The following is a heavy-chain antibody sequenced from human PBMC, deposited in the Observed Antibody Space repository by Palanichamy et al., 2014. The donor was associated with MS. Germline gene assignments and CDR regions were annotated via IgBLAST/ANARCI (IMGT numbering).Heavy chain of an antibody. D-gene: IGHD3-3*01. Sequence: QVHLVESGGGVVPPGGSLRLSCTTSGFTLNSYGMHWVRHAPGKGLEWVAFLSHDGSKEYYAESVKGRFTISRDDSKNTLFLQMISLGPDDAAVYYCAKTLTWGGYNYFDSWGQGTVVTVSS. V-gene: IGHV3-30*02. CDR2: LSHDGSKE. CDR3: AKTLTWGGYNYFDS. J-gene: IGHJ4*02. CDR1: GFTLNSYG.